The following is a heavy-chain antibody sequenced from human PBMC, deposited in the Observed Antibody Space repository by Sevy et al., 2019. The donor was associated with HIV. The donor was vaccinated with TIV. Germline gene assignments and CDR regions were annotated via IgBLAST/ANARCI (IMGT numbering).Heavy chain of an antibody. CDR2: ISGSGGST. V-gene: IGHV3-23*01. CDR3: AKGWGGQWLVRAFDI. CDR1: GFTFSSYA. J-gene: IGHJ3*02. D-gene: IGHD6-19*01. Sequence: GGSLRLSCAASGFTFSSYAMSWVRQAPGKGLEWVSAISGSGGSTYYADSVKGRFTISRDNFKNTLYLQMNSVRAEDTAVYYCAKGWGGQWLVRAFDIWGQGTMVTVSS.